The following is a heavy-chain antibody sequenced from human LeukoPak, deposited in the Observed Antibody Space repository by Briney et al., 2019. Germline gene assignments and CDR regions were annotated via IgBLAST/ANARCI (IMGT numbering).Heavy chain of an antibody. Sequence: ASVKVSCKASGGTFTSYDINWLRQATGQGLEWMGWMNPNSGNTGYAQKFQGRVTITRNTSISTAYMELSSLRSEDTAVYYCAIGIVGAGADAFDIWGQGTMVTVSS. V-gene: IGHV1-8*03. D-gene: IGHD1-26*01. CDR2: MNPNSGNT. CDR3: AIGIVGAGADAFDI. J-gene: IGHJ3*02. CDR1: GGTFTSYD.